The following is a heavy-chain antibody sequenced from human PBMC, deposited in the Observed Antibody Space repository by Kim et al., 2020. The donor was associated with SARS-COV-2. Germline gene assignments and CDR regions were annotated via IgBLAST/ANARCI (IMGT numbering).Heavy chain of an antibody. D-gene: IGHD2-15*01. J-gene: IGHJ4*02. CDR3: TTDFLLSFDY. V-gene: IGHV3-15*01. CDR2: LYSKADGGST. CDR1: GFTFSNAW. Sequence: GGSLRLSCAASGFTFSNAWMSWVRQAPGKGLEWVGHLYSKADGGSTDYAAPGKGRFTITRDDSQNPLYQQMNSLKTADTAVYYCTTDFLLSFDYWGQGTLVTVSS.